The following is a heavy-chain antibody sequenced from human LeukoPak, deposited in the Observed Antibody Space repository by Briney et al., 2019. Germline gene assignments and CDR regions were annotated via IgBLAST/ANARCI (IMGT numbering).Heavy chain of an antibody. CDR3: ARADGYYYYGMDV. CDR2: IYTSGST. CDR1: GGSISSGSYY. V-gene: IGHV4-61*02. D-gene: IGHD5-24*01. Sequence: PSETPSLTCTVSGGSISSGSYYWSWIRQPAGKGLEWIGRIYTSGSTNYNPSLKSRVTISVDTSKNQFSLKLSSVTAADTAVYYCARADGYYYYGMDVWGQGTTVTVSS. J-gene: IGHJ6*02.